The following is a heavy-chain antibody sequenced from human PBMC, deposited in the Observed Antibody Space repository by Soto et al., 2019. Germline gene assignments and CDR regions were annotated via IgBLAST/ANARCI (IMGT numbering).Heavy chain of an antibody. Sequence: GGSLRLSCAASGFTFSTYWMHWIRQVPGKGLEWVSRINSDASHTYYADSVRGRFTISRDNVENSLYLQLNSLRPEDTAVYYCAVYGYGVSAAAYWGQGTLVTVSS. V-gene: IGHV3-74*01. D-gene: IGHD4-17*01. J-gene: IGHJ4*02. CDR3: AVYGYGVSAAAY. CDR1: GFTFSTYW. CDR2: INSDASHT.